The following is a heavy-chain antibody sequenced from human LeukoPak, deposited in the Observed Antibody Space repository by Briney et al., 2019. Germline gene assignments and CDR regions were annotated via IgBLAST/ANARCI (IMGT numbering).Heavy chain of an antibody. Sequence: SETLSLTCTVSGGSINTGDFYWSWIRQPPGKGLEWIGYIYYSGSTNYNPSLKGRVTISVDTSKNQFSLKLSSVTAADTAVYYCARSRSNDHGDLWDWGQGTLVTVSS. CDR3: ARSRSNDHGDLWD. CDR1: GGSINTGDFY. CDR2: IYYSGST. D-gene: IGHD4-17*01. J-gene: IGHJ4*02. V-gene: IGHV4-61*08.